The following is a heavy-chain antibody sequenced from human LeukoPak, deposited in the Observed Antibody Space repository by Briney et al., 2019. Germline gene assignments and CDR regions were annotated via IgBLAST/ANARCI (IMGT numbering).Heavy chain of an antibody. D-gene: IGHD2-8*01. CDR2: IYYSGST. CDR3: ARGVLMVYAIGGEFDY. J-gene: IGHJ4*02. Sequence: SQTLSLTCTVSGGSISSGGYYWSWIRQHPGKGLEWIGYIYYSGSTYYNPSLKSRVTISVDTPKNQFSLKLSSVTAADTAVYYCARGVLMVYAIGGEFDYWGQGTLVTVSS. V-gene: IGHV4-31*03. CDR1: GGSISSGGYY.